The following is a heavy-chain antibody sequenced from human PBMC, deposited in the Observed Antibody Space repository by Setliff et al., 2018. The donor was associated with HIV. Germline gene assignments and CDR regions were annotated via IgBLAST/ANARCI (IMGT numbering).Heavy chain of an antibody. CDR2: INYDGTT. CDR1: GFTFSTYA. D-gene: IGHD5-18*01. CDR3: TRDKGYAFDI. Sequence: GGSLRLSCAASGFTFSTYAMHWVRQAPGKGLEWVTFINYDGTTEYAASVKDRFTVSRDDSKSIAYLQINSLKTEDTAVYYCTRDKGYAFDIWGQGTMVTVSS. J-gene: IGHJ3*02. V-gene: IGHV3-49*04.